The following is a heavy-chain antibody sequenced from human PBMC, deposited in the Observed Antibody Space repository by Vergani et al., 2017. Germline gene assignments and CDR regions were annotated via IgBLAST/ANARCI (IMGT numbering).Heavy chain of an antibody. V-gene: IGHV3-33*06. J-gene: IGHJ4*02. CDR2: IWYDGSNK. CDR3: AKDILGIAATGTGFDY. D-gene: IGHD6-13*01. Sequence: VQLLESGGGLVQPGGSLRLSCAASGFTFSSYAMSWVRQAPGKGLEWVAVIWYDGSNKYYADSVKGRFTISRDNSKNTLYLQMNSLRAEDTAVYYCAKDILGIAATGTGFDYWGQGTLVTVSS. CDR1: GFTFSSYA.